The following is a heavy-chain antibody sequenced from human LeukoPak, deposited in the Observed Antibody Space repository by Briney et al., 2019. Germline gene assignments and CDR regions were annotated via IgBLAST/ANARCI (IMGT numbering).Heavy chain of an antibody. Sequence: GASVKVSCKASGGTFSSYAIRWVRQAPGQGLEWMGGIIPIFGTANYAQKFQGRVTITADESTSTAYMALSSLRSEDTAVYYYARDDAQLVLLGVVSWGQGTLVTVSS. V-gene: IGHV1-69*13. CDR3: ARDDAQLVLLGVVS. CDR1: GGTFSSYA. J-gene: IGHJ1*01. CDR2: IIPIFGTA. D-gene: IGHD6-6*01.